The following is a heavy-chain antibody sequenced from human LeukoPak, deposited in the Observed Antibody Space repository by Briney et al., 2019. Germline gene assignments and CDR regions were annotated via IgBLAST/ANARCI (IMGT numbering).Heavy chain of an antibody. Sequence: SVKVSCKASGGTFSSYAISWVRQAPGQGLEWMGGIIPIFGTANYAQKFQGRVTITADKSTSTAYMELSSLRSEDTAVYYCARDGGRTMVRGVTRRGMDVWGKGTTVTVSS. CDR1: GGTFSSYA. D-gene: IGHD3-10*01. J-gene: IGHJ6*04. V-gene: IGHV1-69*06. CDR3: ARDGGRTMVRGVTRRGMDV. CDR2: IIPIFGTA.